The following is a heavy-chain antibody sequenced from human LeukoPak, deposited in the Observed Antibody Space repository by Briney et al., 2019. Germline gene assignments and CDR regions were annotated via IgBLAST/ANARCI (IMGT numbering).Heavy chain of an antibody. D-gene: IGHD3-16*02. CDR1: GFTFSSYG. CDR2: ISYDGSNK. J-gene: IGHJ4*02. Sequence: GGSLRLSCAASGFTFSSYGMPWVRQAPGKGLEWVAVISYDGSNKYYADSVKGRFTISRDNSKNTLYLQMNSLRAEDTAVYYCAKRTLGELSLYYWGQGTLVTVSS. CDR3: AKRTLGELSLYY. V-gene: IGHV3-30*18.